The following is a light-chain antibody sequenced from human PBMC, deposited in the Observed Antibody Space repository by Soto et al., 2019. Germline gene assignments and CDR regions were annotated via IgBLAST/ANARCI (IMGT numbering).Light chain of an antibody. CDR1: QGISSY. Sequence: IQFTQSPSSLSASVGEGVTINCRASQGISSYLAWYQQKPGKAPKFLIYAASTLQSGVPSRFTGSGSGTDFTLTITSLQPEDFATYYCLQVKSVPLSFGGGTRWIS. CDR2: AAS. V-gene: IGKV1-9*01. J-gene: IGKJ4*01. CDR3: LQVKSVPLS.